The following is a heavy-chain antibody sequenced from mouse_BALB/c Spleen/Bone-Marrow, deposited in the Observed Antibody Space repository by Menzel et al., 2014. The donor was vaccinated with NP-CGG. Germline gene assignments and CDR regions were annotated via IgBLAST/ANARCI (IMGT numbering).Heavy chain of an antibody. CDR1: GFTFSSFG. Sequence: EVKLVESGGGLVQPGGSRKLSCAASGFTFSSFGMHWVRQAPEKGLEWVAYISSSSSPIFYADTVKGRFTISRDNPKNTLFLQMTSLRSEDTAMYYCTRGGNWEDFDYWGQGITLTVSS. D-gene: IGHD4-1*01. CDR3: TRGGNWEDFDY. V-gene: IGHV5-17*02. CDR2: ISSSSSPI. J-gene: IGHJ2*01.